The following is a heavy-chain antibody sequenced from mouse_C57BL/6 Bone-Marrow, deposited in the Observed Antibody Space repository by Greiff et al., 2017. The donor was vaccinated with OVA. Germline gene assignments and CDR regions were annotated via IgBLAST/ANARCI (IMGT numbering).Heavy chain of an antibody. CDR1: GYAFSSSW. J-gene: IGHJ3*01. V-gene: IGHV1-82*01. Sequence: QVQLQQSGPELVKPGASVKISCKASGYAFSSSWMNWVKQRPGKGLEWIGRTYPGDGDTNYNGKFKGKATLTADKSSSTAYMQLSSLTSEDSAVYFCARSETAQAPFAYWGQGTLVTVSA. D-gene: IGHD3-2*02. CDR3: ARSETAQAPFAY. CDR2: TYPGDGDT.